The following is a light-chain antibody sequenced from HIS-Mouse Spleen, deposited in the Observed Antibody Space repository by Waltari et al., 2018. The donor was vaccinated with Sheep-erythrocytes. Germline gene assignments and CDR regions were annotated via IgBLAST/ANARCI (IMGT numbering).Light chain of an antibody. CDR1: QSVLYSSNNKNY. CDR3: QQYYSTLT. Sequence: DIVMTQSPDSMAVSLGERVTINCKSSQSVLYSSNNKNYLAWYHQKPGQPPKLLIYWASTRESGVPDRFSGSGSGTDFTLTISSLQAEDVAVYYCQQYYSTLTFGGGTKVEIK. V-gene: IGKV4-1*01. CDR2: WAS. J-gene: IGKJ4*01.